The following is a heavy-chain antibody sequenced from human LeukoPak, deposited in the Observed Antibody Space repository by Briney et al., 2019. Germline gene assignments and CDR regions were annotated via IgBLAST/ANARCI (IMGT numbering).Heavy chain of an antibody. CDR1: GFTFSSYS. D-gene: IGHD6-19*01. CDR3: ARDSDSSGWLDYYMDV. J-gene: IGHJ6*03. Sequence: GGSLRLSCAASGFTFSSYSMNWVRQAPGKGLEWVSSISSSSSYIYYVDSVKGRFTISRDNAKNSLYLQMNSLRAEDTAVYYCARDSDSSGWLDYYMDVWGKGTTVTISS. CDR2: ISSSSSYI. V-gene: IGHV3-21*01.